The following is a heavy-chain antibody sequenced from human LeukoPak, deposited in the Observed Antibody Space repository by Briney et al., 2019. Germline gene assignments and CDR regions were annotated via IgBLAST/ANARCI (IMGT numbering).Heavy chain of an antibody. CDR2: IYPGDSDT. V-gene: IGHV5-51*01. CDR1: GYSFTSYW. CDR3: ARHPVDTAMVEDFDY. J-gene: IGHJ4*02. D-gene: IGHD5-18*01. Sequence: GESLKISCKGSGYSFTSYWIGWVRQMPGKGLEWMGIIYPGDSDTRYSPSFQGQVTISADKSISTAYLQWSSLKASDTAMYYCARHPVDTAMVEDFDYWGQGTLVTVSS.